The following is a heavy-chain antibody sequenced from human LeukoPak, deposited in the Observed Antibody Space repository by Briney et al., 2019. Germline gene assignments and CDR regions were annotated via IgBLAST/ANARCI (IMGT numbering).Heavy chain of an antibody. CDR3: ARADIVVVVAATHFDY. J-gene: IGHJ4*02. V-gene: IGHV4-38-2*01. Sequence: SVTLSLTCAVSGYSISSGYYWGWIRQPPGKGLEWIGSIYHSGSTYYNPSLKSRVTISVDTSKNQFSLKLSSVTAADMAVYYCARADIVVVVAATHFDYWGQGTLVTVSS. D-gene: IGHD2-15*01. CDR1: GYSISSGYY. CDR2: IYHSGST.